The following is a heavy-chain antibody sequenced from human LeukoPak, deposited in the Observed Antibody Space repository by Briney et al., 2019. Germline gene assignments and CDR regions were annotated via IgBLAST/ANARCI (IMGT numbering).Heavy chain of an antibody. D-gene: IGHD3-16*02. CDR1: GYTFTGYY. J-gene: IGHJ3*02. Sequence: GASVRVSCKASGYTFTGYYMHWVRQAPGQGLEWMGWINPNSGGTNYAQKLQGRVTMTTDTSTSTAYMELRSLRSDDTAVYYCARDYVWGSYRLNAFDIWGQGTMVTVSS. CDR3: ARDYVWGSYRLNAFDI. CDR2: INPNSGGT. V-gene: IGHV1-2*02.